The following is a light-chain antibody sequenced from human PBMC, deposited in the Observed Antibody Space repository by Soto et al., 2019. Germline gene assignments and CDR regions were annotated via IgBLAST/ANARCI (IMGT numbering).Light chain of an antibody. CDR3: QQSYSNPFT. Sequence: VLTQSPATLSLSPGDRVTLSCRASQTVGRYLSWYQHSPGQGPRLLVYDASNRATGVPARFSGSGSETDFTLTISSLEPEDFATYYCQQSYSNPFTFGQGTKLEVK. J-gene: IGKJ2*01. CDR2: DAS. V-gene: IGKV3-11*01. CDR1: QTVGRY.